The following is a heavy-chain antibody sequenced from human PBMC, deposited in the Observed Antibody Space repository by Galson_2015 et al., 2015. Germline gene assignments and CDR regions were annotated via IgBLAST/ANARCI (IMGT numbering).Heavy chain of an antibody. V-gene: IGHV3-48*01. CDR2: ISSSSSTI. CDR1: GFTFSSYA. Sequence: SLRLSCAASGFTFSSYAMSWVRQAPGKGLEWVSYISSSSSTIYYADSVKGRFTISRDNAKNSLYLQMNSLRGEDTAVYYCARGGPGDSTGYDYWGQGILVAVS. CDR3: ARGGPGDSTGYDY. J-gene: IGHJ4*02. D-gene: IGHD3-22*01.